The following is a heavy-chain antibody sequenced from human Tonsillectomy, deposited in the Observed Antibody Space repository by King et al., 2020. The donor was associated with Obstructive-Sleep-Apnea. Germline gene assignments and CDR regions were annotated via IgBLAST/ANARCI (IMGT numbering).Heavy chain of an antibody. CDR1: GFTFSGYN. V-gene: IGHV3-21*01. CDR2: ISSSSSYL. D-gene: IGHD1-20*01. Sequence: VQLQESGGGLVKPGGSLRLSCAASGFTFSGYNMNWVRQAPGKGLEWVSSISSSSSYLYYADSLKGRFTVSRDNAKNSLYLQMDSLRPEDTAVYYCARELITGEGSQYAFDIWGQGTMVTVSS. CDR3: ARELITGEGSQYAFDI. J-gene: IGHJ3*02.